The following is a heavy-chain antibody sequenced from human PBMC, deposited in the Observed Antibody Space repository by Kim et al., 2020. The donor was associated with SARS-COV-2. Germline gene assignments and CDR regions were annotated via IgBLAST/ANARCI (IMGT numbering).Heavy chain of an antibody. CDR2: ISAYNGNT. CDR1: GYTFTSYG. D-gene: IGHD6-13*01. CDR3: ARGSLAAGTSVEVY. V-gene: IGHV1-18*01. Sequence: ASVKVSCKASGYTFTSYGISWVRQAPGQGLEWMGWISAYNGNTNYAQKLQGRVTMTTDTSTSTAYMELRSLRSDDTAVYYCARGSLAAGTSVEVYWGQGTLVTVSS. J-gene: IGHJ4*02.